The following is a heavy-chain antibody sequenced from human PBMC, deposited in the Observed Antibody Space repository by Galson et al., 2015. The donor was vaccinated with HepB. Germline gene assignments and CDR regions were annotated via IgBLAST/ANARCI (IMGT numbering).Heavy chain of an antibody. CDR3: ASTLGETAVGTAY. CDR1: GFTFSSCE. J-gene: IGHJ4*02. CDR2: ISSSGSTI. D-gene: IGHD6-13*01. V-gene: IGHV3-48*03. Sequence: SLRLSCAASGFTFSSCEVNWVRQAPGKGLEWVSYISSSGSTIYYADSVKGRFTISRDNAKNSLYLQMNSLRAEDTAVYYCASTLGETAVGTAYWGQGTLVTVSS.